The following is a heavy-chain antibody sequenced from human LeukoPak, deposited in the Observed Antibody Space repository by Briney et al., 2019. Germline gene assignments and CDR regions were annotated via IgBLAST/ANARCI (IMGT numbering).Heavy chain of an antibody. D-gene: IGHD5-12*01. Sequence: GGSLRLSCAASGFTFSSYSMNWVRQAPGKGLEWVSSISSSSSYIYYADSVKGRFTISRDNAKNSLYLQMNSLRAEDTAVYYCVKDRGGYVKYKTFDYWGQGTLVTVSS. V-gene: IGHV3-21*01. CDR3: VKDRGGYVKYKTFDY. CDR1: GFTFSSYS. J-gene: IGHJ4*02. CDR2: ISSSSSYI.